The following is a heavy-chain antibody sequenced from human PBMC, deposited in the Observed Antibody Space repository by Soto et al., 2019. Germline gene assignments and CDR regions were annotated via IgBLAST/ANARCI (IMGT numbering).Heavy chain of an antibody. D-gene: IGHD3-22*01. CDR3: ARDKPMTYYYDSSGYFDY. CDR2: IIPILGIA. V-gene: IGHV1-69*04. CDR1: GGTFSSYT. Sequence: SVKVSCKASGGTFSSYTISWVRQAPGQGLEWMGRIIPILGIANYAQKFQGRVTITADKSTSTAYMELSSLRSEDTAVYYCARDKPMTYYYDSSGYFDYWGQGTLVTVSS. J-gene: IGHJ4*02.